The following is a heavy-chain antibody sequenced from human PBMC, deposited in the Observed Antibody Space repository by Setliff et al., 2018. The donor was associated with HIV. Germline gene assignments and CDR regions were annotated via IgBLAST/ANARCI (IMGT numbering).Heavy chain of an antibody. CDR1: GFTFVDYA. V-gene: IGHV3-74*01. J-gene: IGHJ4*02. CDR3: HSGYDTEEQSYFDY. D-gene: IGHD5-12*01. CDR2: VNRDGSST. Sequence: GGSLRLSCSPSGFTFVDYAVTWVRQAPGKGLVWVSRVNRDGSSTTYADSVKDRFTISRDNAKNTLYLQMNSLRAEDTGVYYCHSGYDTEEQSYFDYWGQGALVTVSS.